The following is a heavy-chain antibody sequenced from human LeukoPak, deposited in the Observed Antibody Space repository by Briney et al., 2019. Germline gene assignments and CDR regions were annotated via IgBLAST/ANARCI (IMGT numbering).Heavy chain of an antibody. V-gene: IGHV3-49*04. CDR1: GFTFCDYA. CDR3: TSQHGY. CDR2: IRSKAYGGTT. J-gene: IGHJ4*02. Sequence: GGSLRLSCTASGFTFCDYAMSWVRQAPGNGLEWIGFIRSKAYGGTTEYAASVKGRFTISRDDSKSIAYLQMNSLKTEDTAVYYCTSQHGYWGQGTLVTVSS.